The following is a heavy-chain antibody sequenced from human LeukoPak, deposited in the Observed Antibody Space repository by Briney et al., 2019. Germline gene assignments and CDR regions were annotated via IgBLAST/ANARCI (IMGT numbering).Heavy chain of an antibody. Sequence: GASVKVSCKASGYTFTSYDINWVRQATGQGLEWMGWMNPNSGNTGYAQKFQGRVTMTRNTSISTAYMELSSLRSEDTAVYYCARGSCGGDCYPGGEYFQHWGQGTLVTVSS. CDR3: ARGSCGGDCYPGGEYFQH. D-gene: IGHD2-21*02. CDR1: GYTFTSYD. CDR2: MNPNSGNT. J-gene: IGHJ1*01. V-gene: IGHV1-8*01.